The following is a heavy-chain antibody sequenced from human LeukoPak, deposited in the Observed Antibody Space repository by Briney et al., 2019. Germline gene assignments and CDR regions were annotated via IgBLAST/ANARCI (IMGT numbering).Heavy chain of an antibody. J-gene: IGHJ4*02. CDR2: IYYSGST. CDR1: GGSISRSGYS. CDR3: ARHGIGDSSRDYFDY. D-gene: IGHD6-19*01. Sequence: SETLSLTCTVSGGSISRSGYSWGWIRQPPGKGLEWTGSIYYSGSTYYSPSLKSRVTISADTSKNQFSLKLNSVTAADTAVYYCARHGIGDSSRDYFDYWGQGTLVTVSS. V-gene: IGHV4-39*01.